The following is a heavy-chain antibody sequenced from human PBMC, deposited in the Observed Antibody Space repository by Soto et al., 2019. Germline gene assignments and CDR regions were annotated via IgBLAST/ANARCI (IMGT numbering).Heavy chain of an antibody. CDR3: ARGLNYYDTIGPYDAFDI. CDR1: CGTNTKNS. Sequence: GAAVKVTSKASCGTNTKNSISWGLPAPGRRIEWMGGIIPIFGTANYAQKFQGRVTITADESMSTAYMELRSLRSEDTAVYYCARGLNYYDTIGPYDAFDIRGQGTTVTV. D-gene: IGHD3-22*01. CDR2: IIPIFGTA. J-gene: IGHJ3*02. V-gene: IGHV1-69*13.